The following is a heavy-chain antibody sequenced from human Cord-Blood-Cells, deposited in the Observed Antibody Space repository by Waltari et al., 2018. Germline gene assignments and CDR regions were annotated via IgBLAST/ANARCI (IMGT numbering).Heavy chain of an antibody. D-gene: IGHD1-1*01. Sequence: QVQLGQSGAEVNKPGSSVKVPCKASGGTFSTYATSCVRQAPGQGLEWMGEIIPIFGTANYAQKFQGRVTITADESTSTAYMELSSLRSEDTAVYYCAREPTNTHNPPDYWGQGTLVTVSS. V-gene: IGHV1-69*01. CDR3: AREPTNTHNPPDY. CDR2: IIPIFGTA. CDR1: GGTFSTYA. J-gene: IGHJ4*02.